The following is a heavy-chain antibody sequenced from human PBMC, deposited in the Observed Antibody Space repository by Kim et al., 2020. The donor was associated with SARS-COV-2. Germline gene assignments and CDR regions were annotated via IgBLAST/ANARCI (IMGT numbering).Heavy chain of an antibody. CDR3: AKDQSPLYRLDRYYFDY. CDR2: ISGSGGST. CDR1: GFTFSSYA. J-gene: IGHJ4*02. V-gene: IGHV3-23*01. Sequence: GGSLRLSCAASGFTFSSYAMSWVRQAPGKGLEWVSAISGSGGSTYYADSVKGRFTISRDNSKNTLYLQMNSLRAEDTAVYYCAKDQSPLYRLDRYYFDYWGQGTLVTVSS. D-gene: IGHD6-6*01.